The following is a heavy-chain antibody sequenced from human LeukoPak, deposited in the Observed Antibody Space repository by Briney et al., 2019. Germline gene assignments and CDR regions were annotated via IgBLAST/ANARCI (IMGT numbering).Heavy chain of an antibody. J-gene: IGHJ4*02. Sequence: PGGSLRLSCAAPGFTFIIYSMNWVRQAPGKGLEWVSSISSSSSYIYYADSVKGRCTISRDNANNSLYLQMSSLRAEDTAVYYCARDRYSSIWGQGTLVTVSS. V-gene: IGHV3-21*01. CDR1: GFTFIIYS. CDR2: ISSSSSYI. CDR3: ARDRYSSI. D-gene: IGHD6-19*01.